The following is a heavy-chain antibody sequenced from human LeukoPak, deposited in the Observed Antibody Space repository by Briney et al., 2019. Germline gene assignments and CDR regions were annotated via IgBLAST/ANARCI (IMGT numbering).Heavy chain of an antibody. CDR3: VTEVSGSFPT. V-gene: IGHV3-21*03. Sequence: GGSLRLSCAASGSTFNTYTMSWVRQAPGKGLEWVSSISSSNSYIYYADSVKGRFTVSRDNARKSLFLQMNSLKNEDTAVYYCVTEVSGSFPTWGQGTLVTVSS. CDR2: ISSSNSYI. J-gene: IGHJ4*02. D-gene: IGHD1-26*01. CDR1: GSTFNTYT.